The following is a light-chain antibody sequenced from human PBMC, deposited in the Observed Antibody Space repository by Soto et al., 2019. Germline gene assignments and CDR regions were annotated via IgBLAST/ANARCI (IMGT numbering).Light chain of an antibody. CDR1: QSISSN. V-gene: IGKV3-15*01. CDR2: GAS. J-gene: IGKJ1*01. CDR3: QQYNNWWT. Sequence: EIVMTQSPATLSVSPGERATLSCRASQSISSNLAWYQQKPGQAPRLLISGASTRATGIPARFSGSGSGTEFTLTISSLQSEDFAVYYCQQYNNWWTFGQGTKVDIK.